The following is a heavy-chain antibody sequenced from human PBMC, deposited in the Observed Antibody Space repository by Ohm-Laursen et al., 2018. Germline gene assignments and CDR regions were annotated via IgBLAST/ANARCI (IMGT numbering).Heavy chain of an antibody. CDR2: IWSDGSNK. CDR3: ARDLGIVVAIGAFDI. Sequence: SLRLSCAASGFSFSIYGMHWVRQAPGKGLEWVAIIWSDGSNKVYADSVKGRFTISRDNSKNTLYLQMNSLRAEDTAVYYCARDLGIVVAIGAFDIWGQGTMVTVSS. D-gene: IGHD3-22*01. CDR1: GFSFSIYG. J-gene: IGHJ3*02. V-gene: IGHV3-33*01.